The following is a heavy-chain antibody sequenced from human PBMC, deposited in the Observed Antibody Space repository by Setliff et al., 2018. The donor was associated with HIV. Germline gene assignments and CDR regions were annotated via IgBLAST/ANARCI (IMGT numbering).Heavy chain of an antibody. V-gene: IGHV4-39*01. CDR2: IYYSGSS. D-gene: IGHD3-10*01. CDR1: GGSISSSTYY. CDR3: ARGGTMVRGLDS. Sequence: PSETLSLTCTVSGGSISSSTYYWGWIRQPPGKGLEWIGNIYYSGSSYYNPSLGSRVTISADTSKNQFSLKLKSVAAADTAVYYCARGGTMVRGLDSWGQGTLVTVSS. J-gene: IGHJ4*02.